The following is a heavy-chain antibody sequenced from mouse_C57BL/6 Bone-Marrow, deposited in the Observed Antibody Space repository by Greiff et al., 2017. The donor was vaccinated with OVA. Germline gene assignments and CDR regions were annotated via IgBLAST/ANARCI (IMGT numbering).Heavy chain of an antibody. CDR3: ARTDYGNFDY. V-gene: IGHV1-64*01. J-gene: IGHJ2*01. D-gene: IGHD2-1*01. CDR2: IHPNSGST. CDR1: GYTFTSYW. Sequence: VQLQQPGAELVKPGASVKLSCKASGYTFTSYWMHWVKQRPGQGLEWIGMIHPNSGSTNYHEKFKSKATLTLDKSSSSAYMQLSSLTSEDSAVYYCARTDYGNFDYWGQGTTLTVSS.